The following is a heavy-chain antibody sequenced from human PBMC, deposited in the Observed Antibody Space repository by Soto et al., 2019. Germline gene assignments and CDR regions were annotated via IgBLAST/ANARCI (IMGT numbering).Heavy chain of an antibody. J-gene: IGHJ4*02. CDR2: INHSGST. V-gene: IGHV4-34*01. CDR1: GGSFSGYY. CDR3: ARDRYEDILTGYYTSFDY. Sequence: PSETLSLTCAVYGGSFSGYYWSWIRQPPGKGLEWIGEINHSGSTNYNPSLKSRVTISVDTSKNQFSLKLSSVTAADTAVYYCARDRYEDILTGYYTSFDYWGQGTLVTVSS. D-gene: IGHD3-9*01.